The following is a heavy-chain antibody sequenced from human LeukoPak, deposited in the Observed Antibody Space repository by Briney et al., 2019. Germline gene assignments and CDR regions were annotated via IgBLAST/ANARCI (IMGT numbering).Heavy chain of an antibody. V-gene: IGHV4-34*01. Sequence: SETLSLTCAVYGGSFSGYYWSWIRQPPGKGLEWIGDINHSGSTNYNPSLKSRVTISVDTSKNQFSLKLSSVTAADTAVYYCARGSRYYYGSGSHKADFDYWGQGTLVTVSS. J-gene: IGHJ4*02. CDR3: ARGSRYYYGSGSHKADFDY. CDR1: GGSFSGYY. CDR2: INHSGST. D-gene: IGHD3-10*01.